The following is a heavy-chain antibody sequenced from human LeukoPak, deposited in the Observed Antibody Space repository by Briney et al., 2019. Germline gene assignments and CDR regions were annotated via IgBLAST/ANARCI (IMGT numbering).Heavy chain of an antibody. J-gene: IGHJ4*02. CDR2: INHSGST. D-gene: IGHD6-13*01. CDR1: GGSFSGYY. V-gene: IGHV4-34*01. CDR3: ARGIAAAHGFVY. Sequence: SETLSLTCAVYGGSFSGYYWSWIRQPPGKGLEWIGEINHSGSTNYNPSLKSRVTISVDTSKNQFSLKLSSVTAADTAVYYCARGIAAAHGFVYWGQGTLVTVSS.